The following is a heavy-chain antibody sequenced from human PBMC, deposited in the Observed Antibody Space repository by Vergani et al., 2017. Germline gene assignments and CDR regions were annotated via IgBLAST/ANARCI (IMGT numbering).Heavy chain of an antibody. CDR1: GYTFTSYA. Sequence: QVQLVQSGAAVKKPGASVKVSCKASGYTFTSYAMHWVRQAPGQRLEWMGWINAGNGNTKYSQKFQGRVTITRDTSASTAYMELSRLRSEDTAVYYCARGSGSYYRKIDYWGQGTLVTVSS. J-gene: IGHJ4*02. CDR3: ARGSGSYYRKIDY. V-gene: IGHV1-3*01. CDR2: INAGNGNT. D-gene: IGHD3-10*01.